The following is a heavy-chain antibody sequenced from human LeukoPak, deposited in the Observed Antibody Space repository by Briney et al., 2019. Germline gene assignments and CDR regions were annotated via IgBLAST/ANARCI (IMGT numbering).Heavy chain of an antibody. J-gene: IGHJ4*02. CDR3: AIGGDSSTSCYRCFNY. D-gene: IGHD2-2*01. Sequence: GESLKISCEGSGYSFSNYWIGWVRQLPGKGLEWMGIIYPDDSDTSYSPSFQGQVTISADNSIGTAYLQWSSLKASDTAMYYCAIGGDSSTSCYRCFNYWGQGTLVTVSS. CDR1: GYSFSNYW. CDR2: IYPDDSDT. V-gene: IGHV5-51*01.